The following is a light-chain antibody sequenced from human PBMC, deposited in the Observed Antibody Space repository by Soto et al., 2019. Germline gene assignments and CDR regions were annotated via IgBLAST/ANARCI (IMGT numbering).Light chain of an antibody. Sequence: IVVTQSPATLSVSPGERATLSCRASQSVSSNLAWYQQKPGQAPRLLIYGPSTRAIGIPARFSGSGSYREFTLTINSLQAEDSAIYYCHQYDDWPPAFGQGTKVEIK. CDR3: HQYDDWPPA. CDR1: QSVSSN. CDR2: GPS. V-gene: IGKV3-15*01. J-gene: IGKJ1*01.